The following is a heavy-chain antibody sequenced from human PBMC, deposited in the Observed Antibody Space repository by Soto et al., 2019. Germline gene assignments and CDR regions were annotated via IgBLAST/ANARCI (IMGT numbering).Heavy chain of an antibody. V-gene: IGHV3-23*01. J-gene: IGHJ4*02. CDR3: AKGSAGSRPYYFDY. CDR2: VTDGGGDT. Sequence: GSLRLSCAASGFTFSNYAMSWVRQAPGKGLEWFSAVTDGGGDTYYADSVKGRFTISRDNSDNTLYPQMNSLRAEDTAVYYCAKGSAGSRPYYFDYWGQGALVTVSS. D-gene: IGHD6-13*01. CDR1: GFTFSNYA.